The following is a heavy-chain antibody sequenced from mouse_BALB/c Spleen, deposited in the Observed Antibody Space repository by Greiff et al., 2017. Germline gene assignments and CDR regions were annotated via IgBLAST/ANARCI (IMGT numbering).Heavy chain of an antibody. CDR2: IHYSGST. CDR3: AGNWGGFDY. V-gene: IGHV3-1*02. D-gene: IGHD4-1*01. Sequence: EVKLVESGPDLVKPSQSLSLTCTVTGYSITSGYSWHWIRQLPGNLLEWLGFIHYSGSTNYNPSLKSRTSITRDTSKNPFFLQLNSVTTEDTATYDCAGNWGGFDYGGQGTTLTVSA. J-gene: IGHJ2*01. CDR1: GYSITSGYS.